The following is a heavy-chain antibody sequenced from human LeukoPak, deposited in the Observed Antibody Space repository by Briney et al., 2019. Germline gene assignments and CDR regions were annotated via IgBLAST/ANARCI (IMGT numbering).Heavy chain of an antibody. J-gene: IGHJ4*02. Sequence: PGGSLRLSCTASGFTFGDYGMSWVRQAPGKGLQWVGFIRSKAYGGTIEYAASVKGRFSISRDDSKSIAYLQMNSLKVEDTAVYYCLSWENYGYWGQGTLVTVSS. V-gene: IGHV3-49*04. CDR1: GFTFGDYG. D-gene: IGHD1-7*01. CDR3: LSWENYGY. CDR2: IRSKAYGGTI.